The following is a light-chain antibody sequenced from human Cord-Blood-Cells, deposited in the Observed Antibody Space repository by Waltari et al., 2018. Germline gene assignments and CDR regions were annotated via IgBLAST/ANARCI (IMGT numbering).Light chain of an antibody. CDR3: CSYAGSSTLV. J-gene: IGLJ2*01. V-gene: IGLV2-23*01. CDR1: SSDVGSYNF. CDR2: EGS. Sequence: QSALTQHASVSGSPGQSITISCTGTSSDVGSYNFVSWYQQHPGKAPKLMIYEGSKRPSGVSNRFSGSKSGNTASLTISGLQAEDEADYYCCSYAGSSTLVFGGGTKLTVL.